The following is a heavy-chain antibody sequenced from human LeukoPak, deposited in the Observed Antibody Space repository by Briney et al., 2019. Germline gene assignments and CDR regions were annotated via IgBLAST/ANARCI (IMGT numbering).Heavy chain of an antibody. V-gene: IGHV3-11*04. CDR2: ISYSGDTI. J-gene: IGHJ4*02. CDR3: ARELGGSQSFDY. Sequence: GGSLRLSCAASEFTFSDYYMSWIRQAPGKGLEWVSYISYSGDTIYYADSVKGRFTISRDNSKNTLYLQMNSLRAEDTAVYYCARELGGSQSFDYWGQGTLVTVSS. D-gene: IGHD3-16*01. CDR1: EFTFSDYY.